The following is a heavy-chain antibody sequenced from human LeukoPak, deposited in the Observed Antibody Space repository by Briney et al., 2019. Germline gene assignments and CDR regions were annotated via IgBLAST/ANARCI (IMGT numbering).Heavy chain of an antibody. CDR2: IYTSGSA. CDR3: ARDPFECSSTSCYHSY. CDR1: GGAISSYH. Sequence: SETLSLTCTVSGGAISSYHWSWIRQPAGKGLEWIGRIYTSGSANYSPSLKSRVTMSVDTSKNQFSLKLSSVTAADTAVYYCARDPFECSSTSCYHSYWGQGTLVTVSS. V-gene: IGHV4-4*07. D-gene: IGHD2-2*01. J-gene: IGHJ4*02.